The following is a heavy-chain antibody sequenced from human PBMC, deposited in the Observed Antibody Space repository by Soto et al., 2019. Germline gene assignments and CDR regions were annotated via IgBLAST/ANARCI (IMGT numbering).Heavy chain of an antibody. CDR3: ARDLNAYYYYYMDV. Sequence: QVQLVQSGAEVKKPGASVKVSCKASGYTFTSYAMHWVRQAPGQRLEWMGWINAGNGNTKYSQKFQGRVTITRDTSASTAYMELSSLRSEDTAVYYCARDLNAYYYYYMDVWGKGTTVTVSS. J-gene: IGHJ6*03. CDR2: INAGNGNT. CDR1: GYTFTSYA. D-gene: IGHD1-1*01. V-gene: IGHV1-3*01.